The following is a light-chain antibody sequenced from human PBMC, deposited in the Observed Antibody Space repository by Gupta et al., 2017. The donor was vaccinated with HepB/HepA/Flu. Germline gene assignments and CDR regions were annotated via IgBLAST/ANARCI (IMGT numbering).Light chain of an antibody. J-gene: IGLJ2*01. Sequence: SYVLTQPPSVSVAPGKTARITCGGNNIGSKSVHWYQQKPGQAPVLVGYDDSDRPSGIPERVSGANSGNTATRTISRVEAGDEADDYCQVWDSSSDHVVFGGGTKLTVL. V-gene: IGLV3-21*03. CDR3: QVWDSSSDHVV. CDR2: DDS. CDR1: NIGSKS.